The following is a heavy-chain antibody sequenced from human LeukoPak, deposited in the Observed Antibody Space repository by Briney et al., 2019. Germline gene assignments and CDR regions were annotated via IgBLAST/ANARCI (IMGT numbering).Heavy chain of an antibody. CDR2: IYSDETT. CDR3: ARRITTSGLYYFDL. Sequence: PGGSLRLSCAASGLTVSGNYMSWVRQAPGKGLEWVSIIYSDETTAYPDSVKGRFTISRDNSKNMLYLQMNSLRAEDTAVYYCARRITTSGLYYFDLWGQGTLATVSS. D-gene: IGHD6-13*01. V-gene: IGHV3-66*04. CDR1: GLTVSGNY. J-gene: IGHJ4*02.